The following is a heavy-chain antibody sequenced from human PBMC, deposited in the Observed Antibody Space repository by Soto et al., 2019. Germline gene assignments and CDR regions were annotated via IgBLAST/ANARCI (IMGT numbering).Heavy chain of an antibody. CDR2: ISSSRSYI. CDR1: GFTFSSYS. Sequence: GGSLRLSCAASGFTFSSYSMNWVRQAPGKGLEWVSSISSSRSYIYYADSVKGRFTISRDNAKNTLYLQMNSLRAEDTAVYYCARHPERIAQIGWFDPWGQGTLVTVSS. J-gene: IGHJ5*02. CDR3: ARHPERIAQIGWFDP. D-gene: IGHD6-13*01. V-gene: IGHV3-21*01.